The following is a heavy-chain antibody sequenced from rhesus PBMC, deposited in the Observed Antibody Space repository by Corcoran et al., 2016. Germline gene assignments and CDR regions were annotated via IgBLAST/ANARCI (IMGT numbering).Heavy chain of an antibody. V-gene: IGHV4-165*01. J-gene: IGHJ4*01. CDR3: AREAEYTNRIDY. D-gene: IGHD4-23*01. Sequence: QVQLQESGPGLVKPSETLSLTCAVSGGSFSGYYWGWIRQPPGKGLEWIGYISGSRGRTASNPATKIRGTISTDTSKNQFSLKLSSVTAADTAVYYCAREAEYTNRIDYWGQGILVTVSS. CDR1: GGSFSGYY. CDR2: ISGSRGRT.